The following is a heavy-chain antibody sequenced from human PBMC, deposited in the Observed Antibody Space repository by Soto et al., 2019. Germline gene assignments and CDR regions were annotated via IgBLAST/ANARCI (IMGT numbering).Heavy chain of an antibody. CDR2: ISSSAVYI. CDR1: GFNFITYS. Sequence: EVQLVESGGGPVRPGGSLKLSCAASGFNFITYSLSWVRQAPGKGLAWVASISSSAVYIDYADSVKGRFTISRDNANNSLYLQMNSLRAEDTATYYCVRDGLDEYDTEMLYFDNWGQGTLVTVSS. CDR3: VRDGLDEYDTEMLYFDN. D-gene: IGHD3-22*01. V-gene: IGHV3-21*01. J-gene: IGHJ4*02.